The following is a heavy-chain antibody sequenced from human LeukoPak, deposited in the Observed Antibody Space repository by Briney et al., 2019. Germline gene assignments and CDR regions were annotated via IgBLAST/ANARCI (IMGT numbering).Heavy chain of an antibody. Sequence: PSETLSLTCTVSGVSISSSNSYWGWIRQPPGKGLEWIGSIYYSGNTYYNSSLKSRVTISIDTSKNQFSLKLTSVTAADTAVYYCARPAIDSGGWYSGYDYWGQGTLVTVSS. D-gene: IGHD6-19*01. CDR3: ARPAIDSGGWYSGYDY. CDR2: IYYSGNT. CDR1: GVSISSSNSY. J-gene: IGHJ4*02. V-gene: IGHV4-39*01.